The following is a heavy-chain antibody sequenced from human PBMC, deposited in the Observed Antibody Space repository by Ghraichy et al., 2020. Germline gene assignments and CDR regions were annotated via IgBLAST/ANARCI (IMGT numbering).Heavy chain of an antibody. CDR1: GGSMSSSSFF. CDR3: ARQTDYRTGAVH. CDR2: IYYSGNP. D-gene: IGHD4-11*01. J-gene: IGHJ4*02. V-gene: IGHV4-39*01. Sequence: SQTLSLTCTVSGGSMSSSSFFCGWIRQPPGKGLEWIGSIYYSGNPYYNPSLKSRVTISVDAAKNQFSLRMRSVTAADPAVYYCARQTDYRTGAVHWGQGTLVTVSS.